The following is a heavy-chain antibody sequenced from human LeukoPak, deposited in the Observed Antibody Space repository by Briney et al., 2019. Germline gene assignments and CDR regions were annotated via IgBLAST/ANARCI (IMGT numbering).Heavy chain of an antibody. Sequence: ASVKVSCKASGGTFISYAISWVRQAPGQGLEWMGGIIPIFGTANYALKFQGRVTITTDESTSTAYMELSSLRSEDTAVYYCARYYYGSGSLDYWGQGTLVTVSS. CDR2: IIPIFGTA. J-gene: IGHJ4*02. V-gene: IGHV1-69*05. D-gene: IGHD3-10*01. CDR3: ARYYYGSGSLDY. CDR1: GGTFISYA.